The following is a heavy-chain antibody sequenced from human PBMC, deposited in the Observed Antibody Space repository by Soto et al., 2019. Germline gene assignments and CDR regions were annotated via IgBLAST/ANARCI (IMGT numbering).Heavy chain of an antibody. J-gene: IGHJ6*03. CDR2: IFSNDEK. V-gene: IGHV2-26*01. Sequence: SGPTLVNPTETLTLTCTVSGFSLSNARMGVSWIRQPPGKALEWLAHIFSNDEKSYSTSLKSRLTISKDTSKSQVVLTMTNMDPVDTATYYCARIERGYDFWSGPSSYYMDVWGKGT. CDR3: ARIERGYDFWSGPSSYYMDV. CDR1: GFSLSNARMG. D-gene: IGHD3-3*01.